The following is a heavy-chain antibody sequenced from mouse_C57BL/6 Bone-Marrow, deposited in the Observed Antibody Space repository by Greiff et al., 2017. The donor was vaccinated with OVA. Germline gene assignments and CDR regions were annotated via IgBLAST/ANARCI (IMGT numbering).Heavy chain of an antibody. D-gene: IGHD1-1*01. Sequence: EVMLVESGGGLVKPGGSLKLSCAASGFTFSSYAMSWVRQTPEKRLEWVATISDGGSYTYYPDNVKGRFTISRDNATNNLYLQMSHLKSEDTAMYYCARDSGPYYYYFDYWGQGTTLTVSS. CDR1: GFTFSSYA. CDR3: ARDSGPYYYYFDY. CDR2: ISDGGSYT. J-gene: IGHJ2*01. V-gene: IGHV5-4*01.